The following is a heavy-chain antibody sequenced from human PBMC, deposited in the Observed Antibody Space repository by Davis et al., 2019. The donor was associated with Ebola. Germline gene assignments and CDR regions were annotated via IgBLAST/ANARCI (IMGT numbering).Heavy chain of an antibody. J-gene: IGHJ6*02. CDR1: GGSFSGYY. Sequence: MPSETLSLTCAVYGGSFSGYYWSWIRQPPGKGLEWIEEINHSGSTNYNPSLKSRVTISVDKSKNQFSLKLSSVTAADTAVYYCARGGYCSSTSCYGYYYYGMDVWGQGTTVTVSS. CDR2: INHSGST. V-gene: IGHV4-34*01. D-gene: IGHD2-2*01. CDR3: ARGGYCSSTSCYGYYYYGMDV.